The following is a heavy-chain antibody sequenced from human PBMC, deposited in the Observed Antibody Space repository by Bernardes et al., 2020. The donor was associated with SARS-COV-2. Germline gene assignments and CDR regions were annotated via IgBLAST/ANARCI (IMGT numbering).Heavy chain of an antibody. D-gene: IGHD1-20*01. J-gene: IGHJ4*02. CDR3: ARHLGYNWSCKDY. V-gene: IGHV4-39*01. Sequence: SETLSLTCTVSGGSISTSNVYWGRIRQPPGKGLEWIGSIYYGGADYYNPSLKRRATISVDTSNNQFPLKVNSVTAADTAVYYCARHLGYNWSCKDYGGQGTLVTVSS. CDR2: IYYGGAD. CDR1: GGSISTSNVY.